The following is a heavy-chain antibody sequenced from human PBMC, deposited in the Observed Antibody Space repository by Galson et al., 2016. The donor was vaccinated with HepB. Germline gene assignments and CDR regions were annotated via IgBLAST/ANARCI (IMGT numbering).Heavy chain of an antibody. CDR1: GFTFSSFV. CDR3: AKMGTRVITTYYFDY. D-gene: IGHD3-16*01. V-gene: IGHV3-23*01. CDR2: ISGSSTSI. J-gene: IGHJ4*02. Sequence: SLRLSCAASGFTFSSFVMSWVRQAPGKGLEWVSVISGSSTSINYADSVKGRFTISRDNSKNTLYLQMNSLRAEDTAVYYCAKMGTRVITTYYFDYWGQGTLVTVSS.